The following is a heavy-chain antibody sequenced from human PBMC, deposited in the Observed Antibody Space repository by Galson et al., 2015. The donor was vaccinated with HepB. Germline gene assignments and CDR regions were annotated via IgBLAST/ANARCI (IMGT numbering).Heavy chain of an antibody. D-gene: IGHD6-13*01. J-gene: IGHJ4*02. CDR1: GFTFSSYG. V-gene: IGHV3-48*03. CDR3: ARRKGGLYGSPWGLDS. Sequence: SLRLSCAVSGFTFSSYGMNWVRQAPGKGLEWVSYISSSGSTIYYADSVKGRFTISGDNAKNSLYLQMNSLRAEDTAVYYCARRKGGLYGSPWGLDSWGQGTLVTVSS. CDR2: ISSSGSTI.